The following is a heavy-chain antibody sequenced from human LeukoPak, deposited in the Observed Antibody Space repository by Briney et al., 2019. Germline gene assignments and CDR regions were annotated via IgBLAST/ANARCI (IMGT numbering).Heavy chain of an antibody. J-gene: IGHJ4*02. Sequence: GGSLRLSCAASGFTFSSYAMSWVRQAPGKGLEWVSAISGSGGSTFYADSVKGRFTISRDNSKNTLYLQMNSLRAEDTAVYYCAKDKSGYLNFDYWGQETLVTVSS. V-gene: IGHV3-23*01. CDR2: ISGSGGST. CDR3: AKDKSGYLNFDY. D-gene: IGHD3-3*01. CDR1: GFTFSSYA.